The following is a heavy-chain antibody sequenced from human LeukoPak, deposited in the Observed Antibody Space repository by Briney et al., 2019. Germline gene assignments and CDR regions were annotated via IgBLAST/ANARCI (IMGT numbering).Heavy chain of an antibody. D-gene: IGHD3-3*01. CDR2: ISAYNGNT. CDR3: ARDQSGFLEWLLPQYGMDV. V-gene: IGHV1-18*01. CDR1: GYTFTSYG. Sequence: WASVKVSCKASGYTFTSYGISWVRQAPGQGLEWMGWISAYNGNTNYAQKLQGRVTMTTDTSTSTAYMELRSLRSDDTAVYYCARDQSGFLEWLLPQYGMDVWGQGTTVTVSS. J-gene: IGHJ6*02.